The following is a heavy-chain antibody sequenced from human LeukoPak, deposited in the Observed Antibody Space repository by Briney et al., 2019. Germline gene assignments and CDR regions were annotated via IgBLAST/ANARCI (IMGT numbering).Heavy chain of an antibody. V-gene: IGHV3-23*01. CDR1: GFTFSSYT. CDR2: ISGSGGNI. CDR3: AKDGVLPTAPSTLLYYYGMDV. D-gene: IGHD2-2*01. Sequence: GGSLRLSCAASGFTFSSYTMTWVRQAPGKGLEWVSAISGSGGNIYCADSVRGRFTISRDNSKNTLYLQMNSLRAGDTAVYYCAKDGVLPTAPSTLLYYYGMDVWGQGTTVIVSS. J-gene: IGHJ6*02.